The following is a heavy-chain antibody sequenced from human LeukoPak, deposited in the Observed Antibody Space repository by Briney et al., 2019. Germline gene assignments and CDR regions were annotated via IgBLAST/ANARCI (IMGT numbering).Heavy chain of an antibody. CDR3: ARGSTSMGDYYYMDV. V-gene: IGHV1-2*02. Sequence: ASVKVSCKASGYTFTDYYIHWVRQAPGQGLEWMGWINPNSGGTNYAQKFQGRVTMTRDTSISTAYMELSRLRSDDTAVYYCARGSTSMGDYYYMDVWGKGTTVTISS. CDR1: GYTFTDYY. D-gene: IGHD2/OR15-2a*01. J-gene: IGHJ6*03. CDR2: INPNSGGT.